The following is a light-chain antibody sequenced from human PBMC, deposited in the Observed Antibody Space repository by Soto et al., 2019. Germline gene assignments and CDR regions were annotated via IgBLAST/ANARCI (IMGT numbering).Light chain of an antibody. J-gene: IGKJ4*01. CDR3: QQRSNWPST. CDR2: DAS. CDR1: QSVSGY. Sequence: EIVLTQSPATLSLSPGNRATLSCRASQSVSGYLPWYQQKPGQAPRLLIYDASNRATGIPARFSGSGSGTDFTLTITSREPEDCAVYYCQQRSNWPSTFGGGTKVEI. V-gene: IGKV3-11*01.